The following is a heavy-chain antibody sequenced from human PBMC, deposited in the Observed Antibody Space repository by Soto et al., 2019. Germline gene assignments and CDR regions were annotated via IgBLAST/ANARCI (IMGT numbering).Heavy chain of an antibody. CDR1: GFTINGYS. V-gene: IGHV3-48*01. Sequence: EVQLVESGGGLVQPGGSLRLSCAASGFTINGYSLNWVRQAPGKGLEWVSCITSGSSTIYYADSVKGRFTISRDNARNSLYLQMHSLGAEDTAVYYCAREFCSGLYKDYYYMDGWGRGTTVTVSS. CDR2: ITSGSSTI. D-gene: IGHD2-15*01. J-gene: IGHJ6*03. CDR3: AREFCSGLYKDYYYMDG.